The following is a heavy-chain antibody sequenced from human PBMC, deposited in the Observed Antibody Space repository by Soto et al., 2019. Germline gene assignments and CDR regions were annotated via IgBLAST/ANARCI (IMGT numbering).Heavy chain of an antibody. CDR2: ISSTDNTI. CDR3: AREGIATAGPHFDY. D-gene: IGHD6-13*01. V-gene: IGHV3-48*03. Sequence: XGCLRLPCAASGFIFRTYYMNWVRQAPGKGLEWISYISSTDNTIFYADSVKGRFTISRDNAKNSLYLQMNSLRAEDTAVYYCAREGIATAGPHFDYWGQGTLVTVPS. CDR1: GFIFRTYY. J-gene: IGHJ4*02.